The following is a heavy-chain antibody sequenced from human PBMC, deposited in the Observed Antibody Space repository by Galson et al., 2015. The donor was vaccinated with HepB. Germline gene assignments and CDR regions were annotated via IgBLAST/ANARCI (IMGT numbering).Heavy chain of an antibody. V-gene: IGHV1-69*04. D-gene: IGHD2-2*02. Sequence: SVKVSCKASGGTFSSYAISWVRQAPGQGLEWMGRIIPILGIANYAQKFQGRVTITAGKSTSTAYMELSSLRSEDTAVYYCASSICTSCYTGSYYYYYMDVWGKGTTVTVSS. CDR1: GGTFSSYA. J-gene: IGHJ6*03. CDR2: IIPILGIA. CDR3: ASSICTSCYTGSYYYYYMDV.